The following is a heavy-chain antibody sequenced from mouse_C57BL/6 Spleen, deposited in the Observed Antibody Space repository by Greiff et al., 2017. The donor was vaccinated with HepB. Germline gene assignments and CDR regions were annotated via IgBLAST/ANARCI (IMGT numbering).Heavy chain of an antibody. J-gene: IGHJ4*01. CDR1: GFSLTSYG. V-gene: IGHV2-6-1*01. CDR3: ARHGGYDYDYYYAMDY. Sequence: VKLQESGPGLVAPSQSLSITCTVSGFSLTSYGVHWVRQPPGKGLEWLVVIWSDGSTTYNSALKSRLSISKDNSKSQVFLKMNSLQTDDTAMYYCARHGGYDYDYYYAMDYWGQGTSVTVSS. D-gene: IGHD2-4*01. CDR2: IWSDGST.